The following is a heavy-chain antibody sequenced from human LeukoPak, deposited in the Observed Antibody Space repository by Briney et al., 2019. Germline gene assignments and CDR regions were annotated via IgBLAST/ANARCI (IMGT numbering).Heavy chain of an antibody. CDR1: GGSISSGGYY. V-gene: IGHV4-30-2*01. D-gene: IGHD6-6*01. CDR2: IYHSGST. Sequence: PSQTLSLTCTVSGGSISSGGYYWSWIRQPPGKGLEWIGYIYHSGSTYYNPSLKSRVTISVDRSKNQFSLKLSSVTAADTAVYYCARVISSSRDINWFDPWGQGTLVTVSS. CDR3: ARVISSSRDINWFDP. J-gene: IGHJ5*02.